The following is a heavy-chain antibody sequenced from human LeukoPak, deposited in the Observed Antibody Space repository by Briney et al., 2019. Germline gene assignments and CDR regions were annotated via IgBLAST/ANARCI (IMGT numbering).Heavy chain of an antibody. V-gene: IGHV1-18*01. Sequence: ALVKVSCKASGYTFTNFGISWVRQAPGQGLEWMGWISTYDGNTKYAQKFQDRVTMTTDTSTSTAYMELRSLSSDDTAVYYCARIHDYGSWFDPWGQGTLVTVSS. CDR3: ARIHDYGSWFDP. CDR2: ISTYDGNT. CDR1: GYTFTNFG. D-gene: IGHD4-17*01. J-gene: IGHJ5*02.